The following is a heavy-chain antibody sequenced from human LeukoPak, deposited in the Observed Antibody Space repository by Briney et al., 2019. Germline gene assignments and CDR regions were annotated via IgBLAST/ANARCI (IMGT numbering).Heavy chain of an antibody. V-gene: IGHV3-30*02. Sequence: GGSLRLSCAASGLTFSSYGMHWVRQAPGKGLEWVAFIRYDGSNKYYADSVKGRFTISRDNSKNTLYLQMNSLRAEDTAVYYCAKSLGYCSSTSCYAGGYYMDVWGKGTTVTVSS. J-gene: IGHJ6*03. CDR3: AKSLGYCSSTSCYAGGYYMDV. CDR1: GLTFSSYG. CDR2: IRYDGSNK. D-gene: IGHD2-2*01.